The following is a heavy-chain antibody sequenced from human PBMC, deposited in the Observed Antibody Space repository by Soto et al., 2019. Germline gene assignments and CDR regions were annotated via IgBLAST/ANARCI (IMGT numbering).Heavy chain of an antibody. CDR2: TNPNSGGT. Sequence: ASVKVSCKASGYTFTGYYMHWVRQAPGQGLEWMGWTNPNSGGTNYAQKFQGWVTMTRDTSISTAYMELSRLRSDDTAVYYCARDQEVTIFGVVRHAFDIWGQGTMVTVSS. CDR3: ARDQEVTIFGVVRHAFDI. CDR1: GYTFTGYY. D-gene: IGHD3-3*01. J-gene: IGHJ3*02. V-gene: IGHV1-2*04.